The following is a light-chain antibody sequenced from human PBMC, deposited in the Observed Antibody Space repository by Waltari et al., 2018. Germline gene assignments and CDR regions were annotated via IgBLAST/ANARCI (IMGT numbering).Light chain of an antibody. J-gene: IGKJ1*01. V-gene: IGKV3-20*01. Sequence: IALTQSPGTLSLSPGERATLSCRASQSVGTFLVWYQQKPGQAPRLLIQGASTRATGTPDRFSGSGSGTDFSLTISRLEPEDFAMYYCQHYVRLPVTFGQGTKVEI. CDR2: GAS. CDR3: QHYVRLPVT. CDR1: QSVGTF.